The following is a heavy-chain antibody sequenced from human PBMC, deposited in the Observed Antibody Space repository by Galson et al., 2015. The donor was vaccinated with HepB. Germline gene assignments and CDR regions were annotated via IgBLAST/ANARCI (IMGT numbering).Heavy chain of an antibody. J-gene: IGHJ4*02. CDR1: GGTFSSYT. D-gene: IGHD4-17*01. Sequence: SVKVSCKASGGTFSSYTTSWVRQAPGQGLEWMGRIIPILGIANYAQKFQGRVTITADKSTSTAYMELSSLRSEDTAVYYCARDADYGDYVYVYWGQGTLVTVSS. V-gene: IGHV1-69*04. CDR3: ARDADYGDYVYVY. CDR2: IIPILGIA.